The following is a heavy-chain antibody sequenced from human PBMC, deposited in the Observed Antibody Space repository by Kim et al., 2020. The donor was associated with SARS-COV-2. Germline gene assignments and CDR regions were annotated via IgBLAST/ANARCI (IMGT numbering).Heavy chain of an antibody. Sequence: GGSLRLSCAASGFTFSSHEMNWVRQAPGKGLEWISYISNSGSTIYYSDSVKGRFTISRDNPKNSLYLQMNSLRAEDTAVYYCARDVAVAGNDAFDIWGQGTMVTVSS. J-gene: IGHJ3*02. V-gene: IGHV3-48*03. CDR3: ARDVAVAGNDAFDI. D-gene: IGHD6-19*01. CDR1: GFTFSSHE. CDR2: ISNSGSTI.